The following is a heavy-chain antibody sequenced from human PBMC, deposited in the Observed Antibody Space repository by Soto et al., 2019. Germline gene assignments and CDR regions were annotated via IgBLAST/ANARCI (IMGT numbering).Heavy chain of an antibody. Sequence: RGSLRLSCAASGFTFSSYAMSWVRQAPGKGLEWVSAISGSGGSTYYADSVKGRFTISRDNSKNTLYLQMNSLRAEDTAVYYCAKARGITMIVVVVPFDYWGQGTLVTVSS. CDR2: ISGSGGST. CDR3: AKARGITMIVVVVPFDY. CDR1: GFTFSSYA. V-gene: IGHV3-23*01. J-gene: IGHJ4*02. D-gene: IGHD3-22*01.